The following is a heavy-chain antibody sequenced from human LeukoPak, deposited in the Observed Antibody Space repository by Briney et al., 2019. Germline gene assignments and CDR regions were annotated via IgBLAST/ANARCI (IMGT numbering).Heavy chain of an antibody. CDR2: ISYDGSHK. CDR1: GITFRSYG. J-gene: IGHJ5*02. D-gene: IGHD4-17*01. CDR3: AKGARGDTVTSIVGLNWFDP. Sequence: GRSLRLSCATSGITFRSYGIHWVRQAPGKGLEWEAVISYDGSHKYYADSVKGRFSISRDNSKNTLYLQMNSLRADDTAVYYCAKGARGDTVTSIVGLNWFDPWGQGTLVTVSS. V-gene: IGHV3-30*18.